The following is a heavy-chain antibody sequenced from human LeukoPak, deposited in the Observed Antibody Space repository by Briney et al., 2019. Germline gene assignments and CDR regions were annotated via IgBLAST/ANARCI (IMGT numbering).Heavy chain of an antibody. Sequence: PSETLSLTCTVSGGSISSYYWSWLRQPPGKGLEWIGYIYYSGSTNYNPSLKSRVAISVDTSKNQFSLKLSSVTAADTAVYYCARQDKGSHFDYWGQGTLVTVSS. CDR3: ARQDKGSHFDY. CDR1: GGSISSYY. V-gene: IGHV4-59*08. J-gene: IGHJ4*02. CDR2: IYYSGST.